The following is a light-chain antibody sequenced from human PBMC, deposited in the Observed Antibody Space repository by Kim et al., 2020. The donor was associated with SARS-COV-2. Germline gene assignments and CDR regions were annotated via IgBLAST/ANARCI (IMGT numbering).Light chain of an antibody. J-gene: IGKJ4*01. CDR2: GAS. V-gene: IGKV3-15*01. CDR1: QSVSSN. CDR3: QQYNNWPPLT. Sequence: SPGESATLSCRASQSVSSNLAWYQQTPGQAPRLLIYGASTRATDIPARFSGSGSGTEFTLTISSLQSEDFAVYYCQQYNNWPPLTVGGGTKVDIK.